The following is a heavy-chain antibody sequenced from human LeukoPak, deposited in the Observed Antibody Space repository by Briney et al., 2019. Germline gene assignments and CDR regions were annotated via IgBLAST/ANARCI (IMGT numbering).Heavy chain of an antibody. D-gene: IGHD3-22*01. Sequence: KPSETLSLTCAVYGGSFSGYYWSWIRQPPVKGLEWIGEINHSGSTNYNPSLKSRVTISVDTSKNQFSLKLSSVTAADTAVYYCASQGDYYDSSGYYWGQGTLVTVSS. V-gene: IGHV4-34*01. CDR3: ASQGDYYDSSGYY. J-gene: IGHJ4*02. CDR2: INHSGST. CDR1: GGSFSGYY.